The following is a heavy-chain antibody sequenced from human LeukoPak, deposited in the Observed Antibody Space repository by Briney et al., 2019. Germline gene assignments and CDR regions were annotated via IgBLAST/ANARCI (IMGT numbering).Heavy chain of an antibody. D-gene: IGHD5-18*01. V-gene: IGHV4-34*01. CDR3: ARSYSYGFSRVDY. CDR1: GGSLSGYY. Sequence: PSETLSLTCAVYGGSLSGYYWSWIRQPPGKGLEWIGEINHSGSTNYNPSLKSRVTISVDTSKNQFSLKLSSVTAADTAVYYCARSYSYGFSRVDYWGQGTLVTVSS. J-gene: IGHJ4*02. CDR2: INHSGST.